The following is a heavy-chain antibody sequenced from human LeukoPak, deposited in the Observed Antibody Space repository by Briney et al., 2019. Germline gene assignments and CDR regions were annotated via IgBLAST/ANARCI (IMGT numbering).Heavy chain of an antibody. V-gene: IGHV1-69*13. CDR1: GGTFSSYA. D-gene: IGHD6-13*01. Sequence: SVKVSCKASGGTFSSYAISWVRQAPGQGLEWMGGIIPIFGTANYAQKFQGRVTITADESTSTAYMELSSLRSEDTDVYYCASSTQQLSPAFDYWGQGTLVTVSS. CDR2: IIPIFGTA. CDR3: ASSTQQLSPAFDY. J-gene: IGHJ4*02.